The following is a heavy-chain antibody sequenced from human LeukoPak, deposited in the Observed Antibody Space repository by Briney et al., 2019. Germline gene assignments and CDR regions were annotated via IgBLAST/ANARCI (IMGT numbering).Heavy chain of an antibody. Sequence: GGSLRLSCAASGFIFTDYWMYWVRQAPGRGLAWVANIKEDGSEKNYVDSVKGRFTISRDNAKNSLYLQMNSLRAEDTAVYYCARESSGQQFYYYYYTDVWGKGTTVTVSS. CDR1: GFIFTDYW. J-gene: IGHJ6*03. V-gene: IGHV3-7*01. CDR2: IKEDGSEK. D-gene: IGHD6-25*01. CDR3: ARESSGQQFYYYYYTDV.